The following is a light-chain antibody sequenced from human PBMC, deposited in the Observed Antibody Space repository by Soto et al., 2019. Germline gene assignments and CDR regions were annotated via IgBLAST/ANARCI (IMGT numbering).Light chain of an antibody. V-gene: IGLV2-23*01. CDR3: CSYAGNNTYV. Sequence: QSVLTQPASVSGSPGQSITISCTGTSSDVGIYNLVSWYQHHPGKAPKVMIYEGSQRPSGVSNRFSGSKSGNTASLTISGLQAEDEADYFCCSYAGNNTYVFGTGTKLTVL. J-gene: IGLJ1*01. CDR2: EGS. CDR1: SSDVGIYNL.